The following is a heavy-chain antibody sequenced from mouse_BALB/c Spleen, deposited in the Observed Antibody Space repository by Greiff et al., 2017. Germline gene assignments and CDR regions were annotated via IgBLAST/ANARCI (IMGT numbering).Heavy chain of an antibody. V-gene: IGHV7-3*02. D-gene: IGHD6-2*01. J-gene: IGHJ2*01. CDR1: GFTFTDYY. Sequence: EVKLQESGGGLVQPGGSLRLSCATSGFTFTDYYISWVRQPPGKALEWLGFIRNKANGYTTEYSASVKGRFTISRDNSQSILYLQMNTLRAEDSATYYCARSLSGYFDDWGQGTTLTVSS. CDR2: IRNKANGYTT. CDR3: ARSLSGYFDD.